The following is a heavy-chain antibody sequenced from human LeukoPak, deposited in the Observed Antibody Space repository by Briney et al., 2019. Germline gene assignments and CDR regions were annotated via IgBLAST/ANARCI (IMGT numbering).Heavy chain of an antibody. CDR2: IYHSGST. V-gene: IGHV4-38-2*02. CDR1: AYSINSGYY. D-gene: IGHD4-17*01. CDR3: AGYHAYGVTTPPLGY. Sequence: PSETLSLTCTVSAYSINSGYYWGWIRQPPGKGLEWIGSIYHSGSTYYNPSLKGRVTISVDTSKNQFSLKLSSVTAADTAVYFCAGYHAYGVTTPPLGYWGQGTLVTVSS. J-gene: IGHJ4*02.